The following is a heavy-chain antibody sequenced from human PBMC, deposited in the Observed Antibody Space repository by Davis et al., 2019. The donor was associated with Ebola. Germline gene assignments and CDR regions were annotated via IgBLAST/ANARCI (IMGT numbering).Heavy chain of an antibody. CDR1: GGSISSYY. D-gene: IGHD2-21*02. Sequence: MPSETLSLTCTVSGGSISSYYWSWIRQPPGKGLEWVVYMYYSGYTSYNPSLKSRVSISLDTTKNQFSLKMTSVTAADTAVYYCARLARTALIDYHYFDIWGRGTLVTVSS. CDR3: ARLARTALIDYHYFDI. V-gene: IGHV4-59*01. CDR2: MYYSGYT. J-gene: IGHJ2*01.